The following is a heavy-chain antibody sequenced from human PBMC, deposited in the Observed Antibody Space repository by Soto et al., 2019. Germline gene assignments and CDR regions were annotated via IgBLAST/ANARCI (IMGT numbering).Heavy chain of an antibody. J-gene: IGHJ4*02. CDR1: GFTFSSYA. D-gene: IGHD3-10*01. V-gene: IGHV3-23*01. Sequence: EVQLLESEGGLVQPGGSLRLSCAASGFTFSSYAMSWVRQAPGKGLEWVSAISGSGGSTYYADSVKGRFTISRDNSKNTLYLQMNSLRAEDTAVYYCARTRIRWFWELWGAFDYWGQGTLVTVSS. CDR2: ISGSGGST. CDR3: ARTRIRWFWELWGAFDY.